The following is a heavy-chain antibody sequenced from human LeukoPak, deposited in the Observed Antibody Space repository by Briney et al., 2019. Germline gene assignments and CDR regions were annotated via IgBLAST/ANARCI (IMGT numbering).Heavy chain of an antibody. CDR2: ISGYNGDT. Sequence: ASVKVSCKASGYTFTNYGISWVRQAPGQGLEWMGWISGYNGDTSYAQKLQGRVTMTTDTSTTTVYMERRSLKSDDTAMYYCSTGYSSGHDAFDIWGQGTMVTVSS. J-gene: IGHJ3*02. CDR3: STGYSSGHDAFDI. CDR1: GYTFTNYG. D-gene: IGHD6-19*01. V-gene: IGHV1-18*01.